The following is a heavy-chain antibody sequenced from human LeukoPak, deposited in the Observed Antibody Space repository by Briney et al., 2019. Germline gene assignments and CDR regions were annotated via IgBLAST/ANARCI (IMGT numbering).Heavy chain of an antibody. CDR1: GGSISSGGYY. Sequence: SGTLSLTCTVSGGSISSGGYYWSWIRQPPGKGLEWIGYIYHSGSTYYNPSLKSRVTISVDTSKNQFSLKLSSVSAADTAVYYCARVETEKKDYGGNSKGENYWGQGTLVTVSS. CDR3: ARVETEKKDYGGNSKGENY. D-gene: IGHD4-23*01. J-gene: IGHJ4*02. V-gene: IGHV4-30-2*01. CDR2: IYHSGST.